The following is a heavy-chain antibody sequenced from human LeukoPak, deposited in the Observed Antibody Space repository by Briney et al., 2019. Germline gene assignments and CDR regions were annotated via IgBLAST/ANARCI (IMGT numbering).Heavy chain of an antibody. D-gene: IGHD3-10*01. J-gene: IGHJ5*02. V-gene: IGHV4-38-2*02. CDR2: IYHSGST. Sequence: SETLSLTCTVSGYSISSGYYWGWIRQPPGKGLEWIGSIYHSGSTYYNPSLKSRVTISVDTSKNQFSLKLSSVTAADTAVYYCARAPVAVRGKNWFDPWGQGTLVTVSS. CDR3: ARAPVAVRGKNWFDP. CDR1: GYSISSGYY.